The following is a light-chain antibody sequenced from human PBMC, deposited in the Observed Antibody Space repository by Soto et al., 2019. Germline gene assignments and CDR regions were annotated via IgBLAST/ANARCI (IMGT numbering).Light chain of an antibody. Sequence: EIVLTQSPATLYLSPGERATLSCGASQSVSSSYLAWYQQKPGLAPRLLIYDAPSSTTGIPDRFSGSGSGTDFTLTIRRLEPEDFAVYYCQQYRSSSYTFGQGTKLQIK. J-gene: IGKJ2*01. V-gene: IGKV3D-20*01. CDR1: QSVSSSY. CDR3: QQYRSSSYT. CDR2: DAP.